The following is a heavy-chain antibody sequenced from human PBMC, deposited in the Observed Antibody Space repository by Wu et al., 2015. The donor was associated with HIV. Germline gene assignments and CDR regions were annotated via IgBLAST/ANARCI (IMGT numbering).Heavy chain of an antibody. Sequence: QVQLVQSGAEVKKPGASVKVSCQASGYTFTDYYMHWVRQAPGQGLEWMGWINPNSGATEYTQKFQGRVTMTRDTSISTAYMELSRLRSDDTAVYYCARDDQLPWFGDLDNWGQGTLVTVSS. CDR1: GYTFTDYY. J-gene: IGHJ4*02. D-gene: IGHD3-10*01. CDR3: ARDDQLPWFGDLDN. V-gene: IGHV1-2*02. CDR2: INPNSGAT.